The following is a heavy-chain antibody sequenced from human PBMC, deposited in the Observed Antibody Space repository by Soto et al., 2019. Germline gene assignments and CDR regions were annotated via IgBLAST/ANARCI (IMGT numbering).Heavy chain of an antibody. V-gene: IGHV3-64*01. CDR2: ISSNGGST. CDR3: ARGRSYYDSSGSNIFDY. J-gene: IGHJ4*02. D-gene: IGHD3-22*01. Sequence: EVQLVESGGGLVQPGGSLRLSCAASGFTFSSYAMHWVRQAPGKGLEYVSAISSNGGSTYYANSVKGRFTISRDNSKNTLYLQMGRLRAEDMAVYYCARGRSYYDSSGSNIFDYWGQGTLVTVSS. CDR1: GFTFSSYA.